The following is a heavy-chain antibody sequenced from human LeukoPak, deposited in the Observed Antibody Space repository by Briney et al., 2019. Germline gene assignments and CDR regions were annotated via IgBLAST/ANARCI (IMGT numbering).Heavy chain of an antibody. Sequence: PGGSLRLSCAASGFPFDVYWMHWVREAPGKGPVWISLITQDGAVTNYADSVKGRFTISRDNAKNTLCLQMNSLRADDTAMYYCARAGTDWKIDYWGQGALVTVSS. V-gene: IGHV3-74*01. CDR1: GFPFDVYW. J-gene: IGHJ4*02. CDR2: ITQDGAVT. CDR3: ARAGTDWKIDY. D-gene: IGHD1-1*01.